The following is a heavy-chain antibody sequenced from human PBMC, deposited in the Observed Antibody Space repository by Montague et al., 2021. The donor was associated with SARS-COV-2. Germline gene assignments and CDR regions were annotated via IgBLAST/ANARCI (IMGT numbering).Heavy chain of an antibody. CDR3: ARHLRVKTVTLNMYHCAMYV. D-gene: IGHD4-11*01. V-gene: IGHV4-59*08. CDR2: IYYSGST. J-gene: IGHJ6*02. CDR1: GDSISDYS. Sequence: SETLSLTCSVSGDSISDYSWSWIRQSPGKGLEWIGYIYYSGSTNYNPSLTSRVTISVDTSKNQVSLKLTSVTAADTAVYYCARHLRVKTVTLNMYHCAMYVWAQEPAVTV.